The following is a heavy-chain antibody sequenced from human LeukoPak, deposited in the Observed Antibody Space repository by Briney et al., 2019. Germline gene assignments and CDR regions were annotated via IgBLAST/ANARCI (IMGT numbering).Heavy chain of an antibody. CDR1: GGSISSYY. CDR2: IYYSGST. D-gene: IGHD3-10*01. V-gene: IGHV4-59*08. J-gene: IGHJ4*02. Sequence: PSETLSLTCTVSGGSISSYYWSWIRQPPGKGLEWIGYIYYSGSTNYNPSLKSRVTISVDTSKNQFSLKLSSVTAADTAVYYCARHHYYGSGRPFDYWGQGTLVTVSS. CDR3: ARHHYYGSGRPFDY.